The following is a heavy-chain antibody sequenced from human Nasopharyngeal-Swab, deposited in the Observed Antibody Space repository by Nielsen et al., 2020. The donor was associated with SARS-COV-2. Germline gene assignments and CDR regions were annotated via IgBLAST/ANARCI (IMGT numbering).Heavy chain of an antibody. D-gene: IGHD5-18*01. V-gene: IGHV1-8*01. J-gene: IGHJ4*02. CDR2: MNSNSGNT. Sequence: WVRQAPGQGLEWMGWMNSNSGNTGYAQKFQGRVTMTRNTSISTAYMELSSLRSEDTAVYYCARAGKIQLWFNSLYYFDYWGQGTLVTVSS. CDR3: ARAGKIQLWFNSLYYFDY.